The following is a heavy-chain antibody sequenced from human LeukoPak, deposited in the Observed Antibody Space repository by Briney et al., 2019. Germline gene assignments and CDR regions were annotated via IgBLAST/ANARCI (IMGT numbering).Heavy chain of an antibody. J-gene: IGHJ4*02. V-gene: IGHV3-48*01. CDR2: ISSSSSTI. Sequence: PGGSLRLSCAASGFTFSSYSMNWVRQAPGKGLEWVSYISSSSSTIYYADSVKGRFTISRDNYKNTLDLQMNSLRAEDTAVYYCAKVGSGWYGIENWGQGTLVTVSS. CDR3: AKVGSGWYGIEN. CDR1: GFTFSSYS. D-gene: IGHD6-19*01.